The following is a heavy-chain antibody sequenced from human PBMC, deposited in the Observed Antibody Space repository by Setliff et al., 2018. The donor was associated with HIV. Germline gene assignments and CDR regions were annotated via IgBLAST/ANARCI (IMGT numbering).Heavy chain of an antibody. CDR3: VRAFDQDFHN. V-gene: IGHV1-46*01. CDR1: GYSFTTYF. J-gene: IGHJ1*01. D-gene: IGHD3-9*01. CDR2: VHPFHDILGSNA. Sequence: ASVKVSCKASGYSFTTYFMHWVRQAPGKGLEWMGVVHPFHDILGSNADYAQKFQGRISITWDSSGNTLFLELGPLRSDDSATYYCVRAFDQDFHNWGQGTVVTVSS.